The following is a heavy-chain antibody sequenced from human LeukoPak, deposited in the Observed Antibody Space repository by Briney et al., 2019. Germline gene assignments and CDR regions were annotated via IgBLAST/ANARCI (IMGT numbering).Heavy chain of an antibody. CDR2: INHSGST. V-gene: IGHV4-34*01. CDR3: ARGGYSGYGGRFDY. D-gene: IGHD5-12*01. CDR1: GGSFSGYY. Sequence: SETLSLTCAVYGGSFSGYYWSWIRQPPGKGLEWIGEINHSGSTNYNPSLKSRVTISVDTSKNQFSLKLSSVTAADTAMYYCARGGYSGYGGRFDYWGQGTLVTVSS. J-gene: IGHJ4*02.